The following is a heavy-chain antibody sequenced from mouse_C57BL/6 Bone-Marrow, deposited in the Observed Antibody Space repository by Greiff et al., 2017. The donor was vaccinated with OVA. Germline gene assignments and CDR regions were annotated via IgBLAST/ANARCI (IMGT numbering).Heavy chain of an antibody. CDR1: GYTFTSYW. V-gene: IGHV1-64*01. Sequence: QVQLQQPGAELVKPGASVKLSCKASGYTFTSYWMHWVKQRPGQGLEWIGMIHPNSGSTNYNEKFKSKATLTVDKSSSTAYMQLSSLTSEDSAVYYCARAYDGSSYSSYYFDDWGQGTTLTVSS. CDR3: ARAYDGSSYSSYYFDD. J-gene: IGHJ2*01. CDR2: IHPNSGST. D-gene: IGHD1-1*01.